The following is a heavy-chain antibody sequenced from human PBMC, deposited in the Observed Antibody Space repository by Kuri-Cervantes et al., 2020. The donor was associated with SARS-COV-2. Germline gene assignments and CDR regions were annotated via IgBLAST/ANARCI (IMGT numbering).Heavy chain of an antibody. J-gene: IGHJ6*02. CDR2: INAGNGNT. CDR3: ARGGDFWYFYYGMDV. V-gene: IGHV1-3*01. D-gene: IGHD3-3*01. Sequence: ASVKVSYKASGYTFTSCAMHWVRQAPGQRLEWMGWINAGNGNTKYSQKFQGRVTITRDTSASTAYMELSSLRSEDTAVYYCARGGDFWYFYYGMDVWGQGTTVTVSS. CDR1: GYTFTSCA.